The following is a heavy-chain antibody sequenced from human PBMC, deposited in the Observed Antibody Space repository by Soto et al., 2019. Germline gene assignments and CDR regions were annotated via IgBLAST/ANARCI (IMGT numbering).Heavy chain of an antibody. D-gene: IGHD6-19*01. CDR2: MNPNSGNT. Sequence: QVQLVQSGAEVKKPGASVKVSCKASGYTFTSYDITWVRQATGQGLEWMGWMNPNSGNTGYAQKFQGRVTMTRNTSISTSYMELSSLRSEDTAVYYCARREITVDGAPPISGMDVWGQGTTVTVSS. V-gene: IGHV1-8*01. CDR3: ARREITVDGAPPISGMDV. CDR1: GYTFTSYD. J-gene: IGHJ6*02.